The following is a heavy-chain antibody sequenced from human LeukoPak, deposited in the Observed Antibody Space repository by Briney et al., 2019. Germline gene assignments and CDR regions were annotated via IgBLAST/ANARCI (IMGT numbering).Heavy chain of an antibody. CDR3: AADNSGASDY. Sequence: AVKVSCKTSGFTFTNSAVQWVRQARGQRLEWIGWIVVGSGNTNYAQKFQERVSITRDMSTSTAYMELSSLRSEDTAVYYCAADNSGASDYWGQGTLVTVSS. J-gene: IGHJ4*02. D-gene: IGHD4-23*01. CDR2: IVVGSGNT. V-gene: IGHV1-58*01. CDR1: GFTFTNSA.